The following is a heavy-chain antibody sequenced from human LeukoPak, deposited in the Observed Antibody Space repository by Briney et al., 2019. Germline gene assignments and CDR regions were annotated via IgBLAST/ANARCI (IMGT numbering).Heavy chain of an antibody. CDR1: GFTFSSYA. J-gene: IGHJ4*02. V-gene: IGHV3-23*01. CDR3: AKSLAKYCSSTSCFTEIDY. CDR2: ISGSGGST. Sequence: SGGSLRLSCAASGFTFSSYAMSWVRQAPGKGLEWVSAISGSGGSTYYADSVKGRFTISRDNSKNTLYLQMNSLRAEDTAVYYCAKSLAKYCSSTSCFTEIDYWGQGTLVTVSS. D-gene: IGHD2-2*01.